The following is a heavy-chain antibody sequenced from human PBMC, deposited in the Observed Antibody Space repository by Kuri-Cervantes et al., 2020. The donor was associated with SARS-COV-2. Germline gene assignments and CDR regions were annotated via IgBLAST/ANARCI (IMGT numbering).Heavy chain of an antibody. V-gene: IGHV1-18*04. CDR2: ISAYNGNT. CDR3: ARDLWSSSSYYYGMDV. Sequence: ASVKVSCKASGYTFTSYGISWVRQAPGQGLEWMGWISAYNGNTNYAQKLQDRVTMTTDTSTSTAYMELRSLRSDDTAVYYCARDLWSSSSYYYGMDVWGQGTTVTVSS. J-gene: IGHJ6*02. CDR1: GYTFTSYG. D-gene: IGHD6-6*01.